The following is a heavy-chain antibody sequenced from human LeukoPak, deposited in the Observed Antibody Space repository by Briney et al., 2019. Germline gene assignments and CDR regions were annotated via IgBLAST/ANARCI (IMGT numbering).Heavy chain of an antibody. Sequence: PSETLSLTRTVSGGSISSYYWSWIRQPPGKGLEGIGYIYYSGSTNHNPPLKTRVPISIDTSKNQFSLKLSSVTAAHTPVYYCARLDGTASVWDAFEIWGQGTMVTVSS. D-gene: IGHD2-8*01. CDR1: GGSISSYY. CDR2: IYYSGST. V-gene: IGHV4-59*08. CDR3: ARLDGTASVWDAFEI. J-gene: IGHJ3*02.